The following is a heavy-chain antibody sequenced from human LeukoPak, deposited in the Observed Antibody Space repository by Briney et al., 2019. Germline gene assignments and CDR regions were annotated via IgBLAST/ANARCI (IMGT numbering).Heavy chain of an antibody. CDR2: IYPGDSRT. CDR3: ACRMFASNWFQP. Sequence: KVGDSLKISCQGSGYSFIDYWIGWVRQMPGRGLEWMAVIYPGDSRTRYNPSFQGQVTISADKSINTAYLEWNSLKASDTALYYGACRMFASNWFQPWGQGTLVTVSS. V-gene: IGHV5-51*01. CDR1: GYSFIDYW. J-gene: IGHJ5*02. D-gene: IGHD3-10*02.